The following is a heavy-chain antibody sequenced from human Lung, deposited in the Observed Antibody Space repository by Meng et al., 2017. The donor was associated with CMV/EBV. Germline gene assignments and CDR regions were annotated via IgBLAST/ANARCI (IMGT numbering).Heavy chain of an antibody. CDR2: INPNSGGT. CDR3: ARVLPVNAFDI. J-gene: IGHJ3*02. CDR1: GYSFTGYY. Sequence: ASXXVSCKAFGYSFTGYYMHWVRQAPGQGLEWMGWINPNSGGTKYAEKFQGRVTMTRDWSISTAYLEVNRLTSDDTAVYYCARVLPVNAFDIWGPGRMVTVSS. V-gene: IGHV1-2*02.